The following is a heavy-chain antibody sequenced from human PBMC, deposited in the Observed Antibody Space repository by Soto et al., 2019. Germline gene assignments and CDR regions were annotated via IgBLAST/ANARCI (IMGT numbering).Heavy chain of an antibody. Sequence: WGSLRLSCAASGFTFSSNGMHWVRQAPGKGLEWVAVISYDGSNKYQADSVKGRFTISRDNSKNTLYLQMNSLRAEDTAVYYCAKDHGYSSFCVDYWGQGTLVTVSS. CDR3: AKDHGYSSFCVDY. CDR2: ISYDGSNK. V-gene: IGHV3-30*18. D-gene: IGHD6-19*01. J-gene: IGHJ4*02. CDR1: GFTFSSNG.